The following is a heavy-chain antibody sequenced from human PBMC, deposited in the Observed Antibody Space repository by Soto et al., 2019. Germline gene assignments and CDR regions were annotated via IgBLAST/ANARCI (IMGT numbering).Heavy chain of an antibody. V-gene: IGHV3-30*18. Sequence: QVQLVESGGGVVQPGRSLRLSCAASGFTFSSYGMHWVRQAPGKGLEWVAVKSYVGSNKYYADSVKGRFTISRDNSKNTLYLQMISLRAEDTAVYYCAKDRQYSSSSRVHWFDPWGQGALVTVS. CDR1: GFTFSSYG. D-gene: IGHD6-6*01. CDR2: KSYVGSNK. CDR3: AKDRQYSSSSRVHWFDP. J-gene: IGHJ5*02.